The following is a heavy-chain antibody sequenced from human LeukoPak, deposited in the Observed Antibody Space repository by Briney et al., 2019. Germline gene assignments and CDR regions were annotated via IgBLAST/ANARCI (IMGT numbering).Heavy chain of an antibody. Sequence: GGSLRLSCAASGFTFSNACMSWVRQAPGKGLEWVGRIKSKTDGGTTDYAAPVIGRFTISRDDSKNTLYLQMNSLKTEDTAVYSCTTDGEVPAPLVYWGQGTLVTVSS. J-gene: IGHJ4*02. D-gene: IGHD2-2*01. CDR1: GFTFSNAC. CDR2: IKSKTDGGTT. CDR3: TTDGEVPAPLVY. V-gene: IGHV3-15*01.